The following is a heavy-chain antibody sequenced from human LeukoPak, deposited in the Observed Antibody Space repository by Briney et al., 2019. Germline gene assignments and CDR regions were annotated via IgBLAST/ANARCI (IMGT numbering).Heavy chain of an antibody. CDR3: AKTPSGAYDFWSGYFDY. V-gene: IGHV3-30*02. J-gene: IGHJ4*02. CDR2: IRYDGSNK. CDR1: GFTFSSYA. Sequence: GGSLRLSCAASGFTFSSYAMHWVRQAPGKGLEWVAFIRYDGSNKYYADSVKGRFTISRDNSKNTLYLQMNSLRAEDTAVYYCAKTPSGAYDFWSGYFDYWGQGTLVTVSS. D-gene: IGHD3-3*01.